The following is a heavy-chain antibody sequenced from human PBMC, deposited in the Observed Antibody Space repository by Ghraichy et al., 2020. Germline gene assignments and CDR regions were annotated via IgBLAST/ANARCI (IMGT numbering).Heavy chain of an antibody. CDR1: GDSFSSYA. V-gene: IGHV1-69*13. Sequence: SVKVYCKASGDSFSSYAISWVRQAPGQGLEWMGGIIPIFGSPDYAQKFQARLTITVDESASTTYMELSSLTSDDTAVYYCASKLVNCGGDCHYYFDYWGQGTLVTVSS. J-gene: IGHJ4*02. CDR2: IIPIFGSP. CDR3: ASKLVNCGGDCHYYFDY. D-gene: IGHD2-21*02.